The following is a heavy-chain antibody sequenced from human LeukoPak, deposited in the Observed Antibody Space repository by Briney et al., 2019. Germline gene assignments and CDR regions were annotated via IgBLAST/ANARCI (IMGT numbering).Heavy chain of an antibody. CDR3: VRCGTMNYFDY. CDR1: GLTFSNVW. J-gene: IGHJ4*02. Sequence: GGSLRLSCAASGLTFSNVWMSRVRQAPGKGLEWVGRIKSKTDGGTTDYAAPVKGRFTISTDNSKNTLHLKMNSLKTEDTAAYYCVRCGTMNYFDYWGQGTLVTVSS. CDR2: IKSKTDGGTT. D-gene: IGHD3-3*01. V-gene: IGHV3-15*01.